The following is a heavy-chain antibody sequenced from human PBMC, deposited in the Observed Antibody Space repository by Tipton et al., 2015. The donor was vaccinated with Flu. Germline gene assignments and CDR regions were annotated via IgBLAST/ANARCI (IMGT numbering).Heavy chain of an antibody. CDR1: GFTFTHAW. CDR2: MYTSGST. D-gene: IGHD6-13*01. V-gene: IGHV4-4*07. Sequence: QLVQSGGGLVKPGGPLRLSCAASGFTFTHAWMSWIRQPAGEGLEWIGRMYTSGSTNYNPSLKSRVTMSVDTSKNQFSLNLTSVTAAGTDVYYCARSESKGSSPDKWGQGTLVTVSS. CDR3: ARSESKGSSPDK. J-gene: IGHJ4*02.